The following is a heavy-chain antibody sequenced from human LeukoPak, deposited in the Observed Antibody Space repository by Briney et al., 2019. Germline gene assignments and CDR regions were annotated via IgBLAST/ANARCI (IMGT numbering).Heavy chain of an antibody. D-gene: IGHD2-2*01. CDR3: AKDKTSCSGSSCYEGGFDY. CDR1: GFTFSNSS. V-gene: IGHV3-23*01. CDR2: ISGSAGTT. Sequence: GGSLRLSCAASGFTFSNSSMNWVRQAAGEGLEWVSAISGSAGTTYYADSVKGRFIISRDNSKNMVYLQMSSLRAEDAAVYYCAKDKTSCSGSSCYEGGFDYWGQGTLVTVSS. J-gene: IGHJ4*02.